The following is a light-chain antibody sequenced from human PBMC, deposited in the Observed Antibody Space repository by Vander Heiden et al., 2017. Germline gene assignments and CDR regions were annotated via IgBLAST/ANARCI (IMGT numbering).Light chain of an antibody. CDR2: RAS. CDR1: QSVDSSY. CDR3: QQHVNKRPLT. V-gene: IGKV3-20*01. Sequence: EILLTQSPGTLSLSPGERATLSCRASQSVDSSYLAWYQQKPGQAPRLLIYRASSRATGIPDRFSGSGCGTDFTLTISRLEPEDFAVYYCQQHVNKRPLTFGGGTKVEIK. J-gene: IGKJ4*01.